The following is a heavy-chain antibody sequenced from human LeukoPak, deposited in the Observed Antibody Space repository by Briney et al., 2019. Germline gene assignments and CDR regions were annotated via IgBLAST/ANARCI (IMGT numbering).Heavy chain of an antibody. J-gene: IGHJ4*02. CDR3: ARVDGSPDY. CDR2: IIPIFGTA. Sequence: SVKVSCKASGGTFSNYAFNWVRQAPGQGLEWMGGIIPIFGTANYAQKFQGRVTITRDTSISTAYMELSSLRSEDTAVYYCARVDGSPDYWGQGTLVTVSS. D-gene: IGHD2-15*01. CDR1: GGTFSNYA. V-gene: IGHV1-69*05.